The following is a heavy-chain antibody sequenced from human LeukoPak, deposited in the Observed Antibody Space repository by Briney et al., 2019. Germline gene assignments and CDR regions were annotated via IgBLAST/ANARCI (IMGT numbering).Heavy chain of an antibody. D-gene: IGHD1-1*01. J-gene: IGHJ5*02. CDR3: ARVLGVNDKYFDA. CDR1: GDGFSLYY. CDR2: VHPRGGA. Sequence: PSETLSLTCNVCGDGFSLYYWRWIRQPAGKGLEWIGRVHPRGGANYHYSLRSRVTLSVDSSKNQVFLRLTSVTVADTAVDYCARVLGVNDKYFDAWGQGTPVTVSS. V-gene: IGHV4-4*07.